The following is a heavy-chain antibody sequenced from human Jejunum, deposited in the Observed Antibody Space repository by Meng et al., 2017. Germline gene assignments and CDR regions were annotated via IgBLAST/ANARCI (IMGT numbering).Heavy chain of an antibody. CDR2: IFHSGST. Sequence: GHGRVNPSGTLSLTVAVSGGSITSSNWWSWVRQPPGKGLEWIGEIFHSGSTNYNPPLKSRVTISVDKSKNQFSLKVTSVTAADTATYYCARFDISTAGRGDYWGQGILVTVSS. CDR1: GGSITSSNW. J-gene: IGHJ4*02. CDR3: ARFDISTAGRGDY. V-gene: IGHV4-4*02. D-gene: IGHD6-13*01.